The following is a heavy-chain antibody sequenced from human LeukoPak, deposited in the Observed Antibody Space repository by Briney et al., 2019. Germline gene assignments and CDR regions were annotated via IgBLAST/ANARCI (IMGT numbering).Heavy chain of an antibody. V-gene: IGHV3-23*01. D-gene: IGHD5-18*01. CDR2: ISGSGGST. Sequence: QTGGSLRLSCAASGFTFSSYAMSWVRQAPGKGLEWVSAISGSGGSTYYADSVKGRFTISRDNSKNTLYLQMNSLRAEDTAVYYCAKEGYSYGYGYYYYYMDVWGKGTTVTVSS. J-gene: IGHJ6*03. CDR3: AKEGYSYGYGYYYYYMDV. CDR1: GFTFSSYA.